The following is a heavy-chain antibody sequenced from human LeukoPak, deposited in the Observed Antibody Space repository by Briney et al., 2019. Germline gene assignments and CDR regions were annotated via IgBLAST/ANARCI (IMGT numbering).Heavy chain of an antibody. CDR1: GFTFSSYS. D-gene: IGHD2-2*01. CDR3: ASVRYCSSTSCLEGALDP. Sequence: GGSLRLSCAAPGFTFSSYSMNWVRQAPGKGLEWVSSISSSSSYIYYADSVKGRFTISRDNAKNSLYLQMNSLRAEDTAVYYCASVRYCSSTSCLEGALDPWGQGTLVTVSS. CDR2: ISSSSSYI. V-gene: IGHV3-21*01. J-gene: IGHJ5*02.